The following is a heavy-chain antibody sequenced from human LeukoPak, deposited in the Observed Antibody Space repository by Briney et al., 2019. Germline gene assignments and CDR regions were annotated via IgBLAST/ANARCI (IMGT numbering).Heavy chain of an antibody. V-gene: IGHV3-23*01. CDR3: AKDRGGSYPGGFDS. J-gene: IGHJ4*02. Sequence: PGRSLRLSCAASGFTFSIYAMNWVRQAPGKGLEWVSAIRGTDDSTYYADSVKGRFTISRDNSKNTLYLQMNSLRAEDTAVYYCAKDRGGSYPGGFDSWGQGTLVTVSS. D-gene: IGHD1-26*01. CDR1: GFTFSIYA. CDR2: IRGTDDST.